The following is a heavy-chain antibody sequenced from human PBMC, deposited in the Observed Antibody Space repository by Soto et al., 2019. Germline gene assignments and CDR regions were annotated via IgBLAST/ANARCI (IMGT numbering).Heavy chain of an antibody. CDR3: AKAQRYSGYSRPYFDY. D-gene: IGHD5-12*01. CDR2: ISSSGGST. Sequence: GGSLRLSCAASGFTFSSYAMSWVRQAPGKGLEWVSAISSSGGSTYYADSVKGRFTISRDNSKNTLYLQMNSLRAEDTAVYYCAKAQRYSGYSRPYFDYWGQGTLVTVSS. V-gene: IGHV3-23*01. CDR1: GFTFSSYA. J-gene: IGHJ4*02.